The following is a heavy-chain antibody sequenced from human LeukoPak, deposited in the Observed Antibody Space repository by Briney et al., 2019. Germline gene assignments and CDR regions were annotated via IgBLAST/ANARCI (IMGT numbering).Heavy chain of an antibody. CDR3: TIALAFNDKYYFAY. V-gene: IGHV3-33*01. J-gene: IGHJ4*02. D-gene: IGHD3-9*01. Sequence: GRSLRLSCAESGFSFSSYGMHWVRQAPGKGLEWVAVIWYDGSNKYYADSVKGRFTISRDNSKNTLYLQMNSLRAEDTAVYFCTIALAFNDKYYFAYWGQGILVTVSS. CDR2: IWYDGSNK. CDR1: GFSFSSYG.